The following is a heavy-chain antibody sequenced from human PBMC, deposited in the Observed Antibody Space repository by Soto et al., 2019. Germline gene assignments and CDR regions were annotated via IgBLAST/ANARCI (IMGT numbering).Heavy chain of an antibody. D-gene: IGHD3-16*01. CDR1: GGFLSESY. J-gene: IGHJ5*02. Sequence: SETLSLTCAVYGGFLSESYWTWIRQPPGKGLEWIGEINHVGGTNYNPSLKSRVTMSVDTSQNQFSLRLISVTAADTAMYFCVRIRYQLPSSVLWLDPWGQGXPVTVHS. CDR2: INHVGGT. CDR3: VRIRYQLPSSVLWLDP. V-gene: IGHV4-34*01.